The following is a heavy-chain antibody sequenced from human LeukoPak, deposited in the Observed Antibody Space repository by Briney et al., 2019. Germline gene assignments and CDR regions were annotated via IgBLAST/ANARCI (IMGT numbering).Heavy chain of an antibody. Sequence: ASVKVSCKASGYTFTSYYMHWVRQAPGQGLEWMGIINPSGGSTCYAQKFQSRVTTTRDTSTSTVYMQLSSSISDDTAVYYCARDQGGYCLFDYWGQGTLVAVSS. V-gene: IGHV1-46*01. CDR1: GYTFTSYY. J-gene: IGHJ4*02. CDR2: INPSGGST. D-gene: IGHD5-12*01. CDR3: ARDQGGYCLFDY.